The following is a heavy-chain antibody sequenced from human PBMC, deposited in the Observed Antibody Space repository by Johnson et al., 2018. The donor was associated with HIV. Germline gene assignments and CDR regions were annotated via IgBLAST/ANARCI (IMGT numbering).Heavy chain of an antibody. CDR2: IRSDGSNK. J-gene: IGHJ3*01. D-gene: IGHD4-11*01. Sequence: QVQLVESGGGVVQPGGSLRLSCAASGFTFSSYGMHWVRQAPGKGLEWVAFIRSDGSNKYYVDSVKGRFTISRDNSKNTLYLQMKRLGAEDTAVYYCAKEGSTGIWGQGTMVTVSS. V-gene: IGHV3-30*02. CDR1: GFTFSSYG. CDR3: AKEGSTGI.